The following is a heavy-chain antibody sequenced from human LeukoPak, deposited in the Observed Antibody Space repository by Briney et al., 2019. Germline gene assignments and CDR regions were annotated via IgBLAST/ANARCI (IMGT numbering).Heavy chain of an antibody. CDR3: AKGDYGDSSYYYYGMDV. V-gene: IGHV3-23*01. CDR2: ISGSGGRA. CDR1: GFNFSNYA. J-gene: IGHJ6*02. D-gene: IGHD2-21*02. Sequence: GGSLRLSCAGSGFNFSNYAMTWVRQAPGKGLEWVTVISGSGGRAYYADSMKARFTISRDKSKDTVFLQMNSLRGDDTAVYYCAKGDYGDSSYYYYGMDVWGQGTMVTVSS.